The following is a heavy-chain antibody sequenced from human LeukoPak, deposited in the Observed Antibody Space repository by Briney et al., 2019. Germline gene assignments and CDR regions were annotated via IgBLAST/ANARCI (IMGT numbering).Heavy chain of an antibody. CDR2: INHSGGT. CDR3: VRAATGDL. J-gene: IGHJ4*02. CDR1: GGSLTGYY. V-gene: IGHV4-34*01. D-gene: IGHD7-27*01. Sequence: SETLSLTCVYGGSLTGYYWNWIRQPPGKGLEWIGQINHSGGTNYNPSLKSRVTISIDTSKNQFSLQLSSVTAADTAMYYCVRAATGDLWGQGTLVTVSS.